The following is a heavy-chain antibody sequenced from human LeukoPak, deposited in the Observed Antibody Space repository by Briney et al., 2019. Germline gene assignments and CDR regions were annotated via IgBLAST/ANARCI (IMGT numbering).Heavy chain of an antibody. CDR2: ISYDGSNK. V-gene: IGHV3-30*18. D-gene: IGHD3-16*02. CDR3: AKDLNVWGSYRYILGDY. CDR1: GFTFSSYG. Sequence: GRSLRLSCAASGFTFSSYGMHWVRQAPGKGLEWVAVISYDGSNKYYADSVKGRFTISRDNSKNTLYLQTNSLRAEDTAVYYCAKDLNVWGSYRYILGDYWGQGTLVTVSS. J-gene: IGHJ4*02.